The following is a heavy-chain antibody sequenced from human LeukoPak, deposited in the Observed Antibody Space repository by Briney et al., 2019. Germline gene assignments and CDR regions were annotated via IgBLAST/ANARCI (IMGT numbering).Heavy chain of an antibody. J-gene: IGHJ4*02. CDR1: GFTFDDYA. CDR2: ISWNSGSI. CDR3: ARERHKYFEH. V-gene: IGHV3-9*01. Sequence: GGSLRLSCAASGFTFDDYAMHWVRQAPGKGLEWVSGISWNSGSIGYADSVKGRFTISRDNAKNSLYLQMNSLRAEDTALYYCARERHKYFEHWGQGTRVTVSS. D-gene: IGHD6-6*01.